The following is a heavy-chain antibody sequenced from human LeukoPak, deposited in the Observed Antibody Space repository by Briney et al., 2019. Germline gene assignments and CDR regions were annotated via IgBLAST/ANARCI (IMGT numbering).Heavy chain of an antibody. CDR2: LYHSGST. Sequence: PSETLSLTCTVSGYSISSGYYWGWIRQPPEKGLEWIGSLYHSGSTYYNPSLKSRITISVDTSKNQFSLKLSSVTAADTAVYYCARGTSAAAGGYWGQGTLVTVSS. CDR1: GYSISSGYY. D-gene: IGHD6-13*01. V-gene: IGHV4-38-2*02. J-gene: IGHJ4*02. CDR3: ARGTSAAAGGY.